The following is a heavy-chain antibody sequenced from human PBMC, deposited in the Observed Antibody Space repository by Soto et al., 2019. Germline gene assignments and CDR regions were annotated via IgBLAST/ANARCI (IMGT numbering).Heavy chain of an antibody. D-gene: IGHD2-2*01. CDR2: IYYSGTT. Sequence: PSETLSLTCTVSGGSSSSSSYYCAWVRQPPGKGLEWIGSIYYSGTTYYNPSLKSRVTISEDTSKNQFSLKLSSVTAADTAVFYFERLIRCKTTSCYFDNWGQGTLVTVSS. CDR3: ERLIRCKTTSCYFDN. J-gene: IGHJ4*02. V-gene: IGHV4-39*01. CDR1: GGSSSSSSYY.